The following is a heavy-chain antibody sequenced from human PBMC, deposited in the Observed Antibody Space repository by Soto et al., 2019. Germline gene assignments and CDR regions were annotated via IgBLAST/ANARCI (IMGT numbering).Heavy chain of an antibody. CDR3: VRESVASGPNYFDT. CDR1: GGTITSGRSS. V-gene: IGHV4-30-2*06. Sequence: SETLSLTCSVSGGTITSGRSSWNWIRQSPGKGLEWIAYIYHSGSTYYNPSLKSRVTVSVDRSENQFSLKLTSVTAADTAVYYCVRESVASGPNYFDTWGPGTLVTVSS. D-gene: IGHD6-6*01. J-gene: IGHJ5*02. CDR2: IYHSGST.